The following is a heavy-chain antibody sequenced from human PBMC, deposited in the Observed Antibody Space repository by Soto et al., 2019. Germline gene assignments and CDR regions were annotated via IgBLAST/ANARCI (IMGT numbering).Heavy chain of an antibody. V-gene: IGHV4-4*02. J-gene: IGHJ6*02. Sequence: PSETLSLTCAVSGGSISSSNWWSWVRQPPGKGLEWIGEIYHSGSTNYNPSLKSRVTISVDKSKNQFSLKLSSVTAADTAVYYCARVRTSSSGDETRGAVSDYYSGMDVWGQGTTVTVSS. CDR2: IYHSGST. CDR1: GGSISSSNW. D-gene: IGHD3-10*01. CDR3: ARVRTSSSGDETRGAVSDYYSGMDV.